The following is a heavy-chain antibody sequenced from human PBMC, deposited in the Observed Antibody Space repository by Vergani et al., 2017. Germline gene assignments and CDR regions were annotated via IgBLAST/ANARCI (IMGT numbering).Heavy chain of an antibody. Sequence: EVQLVESGGGLVKPGGSLRLSCAASGFTFSSYSMNWVRQAPGKGMEWVSSISSSSSYIYYADSVKGRFTISRDNAKNSLYLQMNSLRAEDTAVYYCARAVGYYYDSSGSYWGQGTLVTVSS. J-gene: IGHJ4*02. CDR1: GFTFSSYS. CDR2: ISSSSSYI. D-gene: IGHD3-22*01. V-gene: IGHV3-21*01. CDR3: ARAVGYYYDSSGSY.